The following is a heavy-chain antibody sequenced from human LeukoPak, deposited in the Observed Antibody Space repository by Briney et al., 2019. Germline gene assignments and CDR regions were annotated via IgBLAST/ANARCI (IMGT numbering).Heavy chain of an antibody. V-gene: IGHV4-59*13. Sequence: SETLSLTCSVSSGSISTFYWSWIRQPPGKGLEWIGYIHHSGSTHYNPSLKSRVTISVDTSNNQFSLKLRSVTSADTAIYYCARSGAGLRGVRLDSWGQGTLVTVSS. D-gene: IGHD3-10*01. CDR3: ARSGAGLRGVRLDS. CDR1: SGSISTFY. J-gene: IGHJ4*02. CDR2: IHHSGST.